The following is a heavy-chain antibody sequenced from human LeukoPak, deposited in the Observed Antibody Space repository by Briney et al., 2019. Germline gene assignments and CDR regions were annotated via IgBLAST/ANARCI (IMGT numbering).Heavy chain of an antibody. Sequence: GGSLRLSCTASGFIFSIYWMSWVRQAPGKGLEWVSGIRNYGGSTYYADSVKGRFTISRDNSKNTLYLQMNSLRAEDTAVYYCANPAPGVVYLYWGQGTLVTVSS. V-gene: IGHV3-23*01. D-gene: IGHD2-8*02. J-gene: IGHJ4*02. CDR2: IRNYGGST. CDR3: ANPAPGVVYLY. CDR1: GFIFSIYW.